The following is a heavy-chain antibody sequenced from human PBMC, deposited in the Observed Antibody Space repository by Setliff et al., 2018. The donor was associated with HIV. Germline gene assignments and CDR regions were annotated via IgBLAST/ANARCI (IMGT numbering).Heavy chain of an antibody. CDR3: ARRIYGNNPYFDY. Sequence: SETLSLTCTVSGGSISSDDYYWNWIRQPPGKGLEWIGYITYSGSAYYNPTLKSRVTISVDTSQNQFSLKLSSVTAADAAIYYCARRIYGNNPYFDYWSQGTLVTVSS. V-gene: IGHV4-30-4*08. J-gene: IGHJ4*02. CDR2: ITYSGSA. D-gene: IGHD4-17*01. CDR1: GGSISSDDYY.